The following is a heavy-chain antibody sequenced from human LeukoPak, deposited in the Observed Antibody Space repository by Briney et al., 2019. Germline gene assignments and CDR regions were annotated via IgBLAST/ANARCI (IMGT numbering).Heavy chain of an antibody. CDR2: IYPGDSDT. J-gene: IGHJ4*02. V-gene: IGHV5-51*01. CDR3: ARHYSSSWYAPFDY. CDR1: GYSFTSYW. D-gene: IGHD6-13*01. Sequence: GESLKISCKGSGYSFTSYWIGWVRQMPGKGLEGMGIIYPGDSDTRYSPSFQGQVTISADKSISTAYLQWSSLKASATAMYYCARHYSSSWYAPFDYWGQGTLVTVSS.